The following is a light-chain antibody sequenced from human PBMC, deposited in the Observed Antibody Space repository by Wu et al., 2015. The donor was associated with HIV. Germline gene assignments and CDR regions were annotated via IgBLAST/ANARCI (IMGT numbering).Light chain of an antibody. CDR1: QSISTF. J-gene: IGKJ4*01. Sequence: DMQMTQSPSSLSASVGDRVTITCRTSQSISTFLNWYQQKPGKAPKLLIYTASSLQSGVPSRFSGSGSGTDFTLTISNLQPEDFAVYYCQQYNNWPPLTFGGGTKVEIK. CDR3: QQYNNWPPLT. CDR2: TAS. V-gene: IGKV1-39*01.